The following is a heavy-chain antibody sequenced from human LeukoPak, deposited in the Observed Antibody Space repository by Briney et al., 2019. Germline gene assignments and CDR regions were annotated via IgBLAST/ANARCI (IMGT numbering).Heavy chain of an antibody. CDR3: ASENKAMVTD. J-gene: IGHJ3*01. CDR2: IKQDGSEK. D-gene: IGHD5-18*01. Sequence: GGSLRLSCAASGFTFSNAWMSWVRQAPGKGLEWVANIKQDGSEKYYVDSVKGRFTISRDNAKNSLYLQMNSLRAEDTAVYYCASENKAMVTDWGQGTMVTVSS. V-gene: IGHV3-7*01. CDR1: GFTFSNAW.